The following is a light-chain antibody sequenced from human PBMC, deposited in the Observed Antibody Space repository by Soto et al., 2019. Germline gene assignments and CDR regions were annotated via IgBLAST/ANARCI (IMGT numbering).Light chain of an antibody. CDR2: EVN. Sequence: QSALTQPASVSGSPGQSITISCTGTSSDVGAYNFVSWYQQYPGKAPKVMIYEVNNRPSGVSNRFSGSKSGNTASLTISGLQAEDEADYYCCSYAGSSTPVVFGGGTKLTVL. CDR1: SSDVGAYNF. V-gene: IGLV2-23*02. CDR3: CSYAGSSTPVV. J-gene: IGLJ2*01.